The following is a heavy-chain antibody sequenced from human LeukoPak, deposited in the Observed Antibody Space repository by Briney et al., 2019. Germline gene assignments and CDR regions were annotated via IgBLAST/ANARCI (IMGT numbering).Heavy chain of an antibody. CDR1: GGSISSGGYS. CDR3: ARMPSDLNYDFWSGYYTGYYFDY. D-gene: IGHD3-3*01. J-gene: IGHJ4*02. CDR2: IYHSGST. V-gene: IGHV4-30-2*01. Sequence: SETLSLTCAVSGGSISSGGYSWSWIRQPPGKGLEWIGYIYHSGSTYYNPSLKSRVTISVDRSKNQFSLKLSSVTAADTAVYYCARMPSDLNYDFWSGYYTGYYFDYWGQGTLVTVSS.